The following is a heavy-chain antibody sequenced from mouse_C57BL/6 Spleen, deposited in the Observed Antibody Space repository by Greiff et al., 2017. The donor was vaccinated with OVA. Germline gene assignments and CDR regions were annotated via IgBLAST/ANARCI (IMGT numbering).Heavy chain of an antibody. Sequence: QVQLQQPGAELVKPGASVKMSCKASGYTFTSYWITWVKQRPGQGLEWIGDIYPGSGSTNYNEKFKSKATLTVDTSSSTAYMQLSSLTSEDSAVYYCASSYYYGSSPFAYWGQGTLVTVSA. CDR2: IYPGSGST. J-gene: IGHJ3*01. CDR1: GYTFTSYW. CDR3: ASSYYYGSSPFAY. D-gene: IGHD1-1*01. V-gene: IGHV1-55*01.